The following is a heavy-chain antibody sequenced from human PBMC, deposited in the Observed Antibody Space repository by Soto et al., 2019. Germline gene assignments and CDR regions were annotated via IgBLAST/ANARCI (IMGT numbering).Heavy chain of an antibody. CDR3: VRSGTARLVRHRWFDT. CDR2: ITTSSAYI. Sequence: EVQLVESGGGLVKPGGSLRLSCAASGFTFNTYDMNWVRQAPGKGLEWVSSITTSSAYIYYADSLKGRITISRDNAKNSTFPQIDSLGAGGTAGDYLVRSGTARLVRHRWFDTWGQGTLVTVSS. J-gene: IGHJ5*02. V-gene: IGHV3-21*01. D-gene: IGHD1-1*01. CDR1: GFTFNTYD.